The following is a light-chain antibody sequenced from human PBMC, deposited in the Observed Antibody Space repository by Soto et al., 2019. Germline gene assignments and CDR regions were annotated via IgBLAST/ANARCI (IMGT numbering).Light chain of an antibody. CDR1: SSDVGFYNY. V-gene: IGLV2-11*01. CDR2: DIN. J-gene: IGLJ3*02. Sequence: QSVLTQPRSVSGSPGQSVTISCTGTSSDVGFYNYVSWYQHHPGKAPKLMISDINKRPSGVPDRFSGSKSGSTASLTISGLQAEDEDDYYCCAYAGSYTWVFGGGTKLTVL. CDR3: CAYAGSYTWV.